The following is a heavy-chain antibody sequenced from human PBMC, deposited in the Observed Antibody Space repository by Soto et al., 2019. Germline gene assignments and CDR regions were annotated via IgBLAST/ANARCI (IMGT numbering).Heavy chain of an antibody. D-gene: IGHD2-15*01. CDR3: AKDERYCSGGSCPYYYYYYMDV. CDR2: ISYDGSNE. V-gene: IGHV3-30*18. Sequence: QVQLVESGGGVVQPGRSLRLSCAASGFTFSSYGMHWVRQAPGKGLEWVAVISYDGSNEYYADSVKGRFTISRDNSKNTLYLQMNSLRAEDRAVYYCAKDERYCSGGSCPYYYYYYMDVWGKGTTVTVSS. J-gene: IGHJ6*03. CDR1: GFTFSSYG.